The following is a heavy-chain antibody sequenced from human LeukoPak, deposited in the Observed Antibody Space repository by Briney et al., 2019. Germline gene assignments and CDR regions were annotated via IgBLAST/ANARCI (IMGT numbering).Heavy chain of an antibody. Sequence: GGSLRLSCAVCVFTFTDTYMTWIRQAPGKGLESLSYISPSGTHISYADSVKCRFNISRDNAKNALYLQMNSLRAEDTAVYYCTRDPRRLDYWGQGTLVTVSS. V-gene: IGHV3-11*01. J-gene: IGHJ4*02. CDR1: VFTFTDTY. CDR3: TRDPRRLDY. CDR2: ISPSGTHI.